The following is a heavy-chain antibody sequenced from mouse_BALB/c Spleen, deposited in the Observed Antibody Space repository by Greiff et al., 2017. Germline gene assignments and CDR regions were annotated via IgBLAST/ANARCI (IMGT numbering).Heavy chain of an antibody. CDR1: GYTFTSYW. D-gene: IGHD1-1*01. Sequence: QVQLQQSGAELAKPGASVKMSCKASGYTFTSYWMHWVKQRPGQGLEWIGYINPSTGYTEYNQKFKDKATLTADKSSSTAYMQLSSLTSEDSAVYYCASPYCYGSSPAWFAYWGQGTLVTVSA. J-gene: IGHJ3*01. V-gene: IGHV1-7*01. CDR3: ASPYCYGSSPAWFAY. CDR2: INPSTGYT.